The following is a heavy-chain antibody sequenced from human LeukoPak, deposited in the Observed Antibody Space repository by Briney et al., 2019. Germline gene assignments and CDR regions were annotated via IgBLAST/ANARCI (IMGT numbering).Heavy chain of an antibody. V-gene: IGHV1-46*01. Sequence: EASVKVSCKASGYTFTSYYMHWVRQAPGQGLEWMGIINPSGCSTSYAQKFQGRVTMTRDTSTSTVYMELSSLRSEDTAVYYRARVRSRVRGAFDIWGQGTMVTVSS. D-gene: IGHD3-10*01. CDR2: INPSGCST. CDR3: ARVRSRVRGAFDI. CDR1: GYTFTSYY. J-gene: IGHJ3*02.